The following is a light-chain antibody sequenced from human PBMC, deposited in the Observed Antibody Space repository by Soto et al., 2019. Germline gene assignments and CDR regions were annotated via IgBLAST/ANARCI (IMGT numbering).Light chain of an antibody. CDR2: DAS. CDR3: LQRRSWPWT. V-gene: IGKV3-11*01. Sequence: EIVLAQSPATLSLSPGERATLSCRASQSVNSYLAWYQQKPGQAPRLLIYDASNRATDIPARFSGSGSGTDFTLTISSLEPADFAVYYCLQRRSWPWTFGQGTKVEIK. CDR1: QSVNSY. J-gene: IGKJ1*01.